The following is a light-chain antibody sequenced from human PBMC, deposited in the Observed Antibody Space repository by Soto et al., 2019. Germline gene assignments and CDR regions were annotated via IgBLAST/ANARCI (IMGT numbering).Light chain of an antibody. CDR1: SSNIGAGYD. J-gene: IGLJ2*01. CDR2: GNS. CDR3: QSYDISLSGVV. V-gene: IGLV1-40*01. Sequence: VVTQPPSVSGAPGQSVTISCTGSSSNIGAGYDVHWYQQLLGTAPKLLIYGNSNRPSGVPDRFSGSKSGTSASLAITGLQAEDEADYYCQSYDISLSGVVFGGGTKVTVL.